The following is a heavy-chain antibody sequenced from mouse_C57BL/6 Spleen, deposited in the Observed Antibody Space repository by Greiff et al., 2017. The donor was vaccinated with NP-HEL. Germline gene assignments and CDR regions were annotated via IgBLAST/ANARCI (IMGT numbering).Heavy chain of an antibody. D-gene: IGHD1-1*01. CDR2: ISDGGSYT. J-gene: IGHJ3*01. Sequence: DVKLVESGGGLVKPGGSLKLSCAASGFTFSSYAMSWVRQTPEKRLEWVATISDGGSYTYYPDNVKGRFTISRDNAKNNLYLQMSHLKSEDTAMYYCARDGDYGSSYPFAYWGQGTLVTVSA. V-gene: IGHV5-4*01. CDR3: ARDGDYGSSYPFAY. CDR1: GFTFSSYA.